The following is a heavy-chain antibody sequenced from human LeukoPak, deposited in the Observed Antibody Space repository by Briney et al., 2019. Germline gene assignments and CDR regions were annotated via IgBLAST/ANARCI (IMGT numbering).Heavy chain of an antibody. CDR2: IYTSGST. V-gene: IGHV4-4*07. D-gene: IGHD1-26*01. CDR1: GGSISSHY. J-gene: IGHJ4*02. CDR3: ARENSGSYREFDY. Sequence: SETLSLTCTVSGGSISSHYWSWIRQPPGKGLEWIGRIYTSGSTNYNASLKSRVSMSVDTSKNQFSLKLSSVTAADTAVFYCARENSGSYREFDYWGQGTLVTVSS.